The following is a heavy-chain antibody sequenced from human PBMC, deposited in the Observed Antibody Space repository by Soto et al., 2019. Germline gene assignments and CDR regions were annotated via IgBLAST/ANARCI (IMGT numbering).Heavy chain of an antibody. D-gene: IGHD3-3*01. CDR2: IYYSGSA. J-gene: IGHJ5*01. CDR3: AREVFWSGYYADS. V-gene: IGHV4-31*03. Sequence: SETLSLTCTVSGGSISSGGYYWTWIRQHPGKGLEWIGCIYYSGSAYYNPSLKNRVIISVDTSNNLFSLNLSSVTAADMAVYYCAREVFWSGYYADSWGQGTLVTVSS. CDR1: GGSISSGGYY.